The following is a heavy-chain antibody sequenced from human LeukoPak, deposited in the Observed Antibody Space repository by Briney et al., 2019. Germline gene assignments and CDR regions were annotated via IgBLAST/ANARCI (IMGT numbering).Heavy chain of an antibody. V-gene: IGHV4-39*07. CDR1: GGSISSSSYY. CDR2: IYYSGST. J-gene: IGHJ4*02. CDR3: ARGRVHSKGIEY. Sequence: SETLSLTCTVSGGSISSSSYYWGWIRQPPGKGLEWIGSIYYSGSTYYNPSLKSRVTISVDTSKNQFSLKLSSVTAADTAVYYCARGRVHSKGIEYWGQGTLVTVSS. D-gene: IGHD4-11*01.